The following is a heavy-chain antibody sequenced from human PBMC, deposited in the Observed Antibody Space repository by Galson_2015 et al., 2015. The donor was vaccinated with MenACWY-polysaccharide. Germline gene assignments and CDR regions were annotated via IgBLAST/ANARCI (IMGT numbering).Heavy chain of an antibody. CDR2: IIPFATME. V-gene: IGHV1-69*02. CDR1: GGSLSSHP. Sequence: SVKVSCKASGGSLSSHPIGWVRQAPGQGLEWMGRIIPFATMENYAQKFQGRVTISADTSINTVYMQLTSLTSDDTAVYFCARVDCSGGHCYFAYWGQGTLVTVSS. CDR3: ARVDCSGGHCYFAY. J-gene: IGHJ4*02. D-gene: IGHD2-15*01.